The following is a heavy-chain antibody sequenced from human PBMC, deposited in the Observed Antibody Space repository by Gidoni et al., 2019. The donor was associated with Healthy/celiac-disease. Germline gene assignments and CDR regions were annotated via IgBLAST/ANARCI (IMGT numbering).Heavy chain of an antibody. D-gene: IGHD2-2*02. CDR3: AREGGDIVVVPAAIPSYYYMDV. V-gene: IGHV3-30-3*01. J-gene: IGHJ6*03. Sequence: QVQLVESGGGVVQPGRSLRLSCAASGFTFSSYAMHWFRQAPGKGLEWVAVITYDGSNKYYGDSVKGRFTISRDNSKNTLDLQMNSLRAEDTAVYYCAREGGDIVVVPAAIPSYYYMDVWGKGTTVTVSS. CDR2: ITYDGSNK. CDR1: GFTFSSYA.